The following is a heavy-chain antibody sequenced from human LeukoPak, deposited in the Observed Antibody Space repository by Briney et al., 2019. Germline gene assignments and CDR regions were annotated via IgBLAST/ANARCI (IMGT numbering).Heavy chain of an antibody. CDR2: INGDGSIT. Sequence: PGGSLRLSCAASRFTVSGYWMHWVRQAPGKGLVWVSRINGDGSITNYADSVKGRFTISRDNAKNTLYLQMNSLRAEDTAVYYCAKEEVYYFDSWGRGTLVTVSS. V-gene: IGHV3-74*01. J-gene: IGHJ4*02. CDR3: AKEEVYYFDS. CDR1: RFTVSGYW.